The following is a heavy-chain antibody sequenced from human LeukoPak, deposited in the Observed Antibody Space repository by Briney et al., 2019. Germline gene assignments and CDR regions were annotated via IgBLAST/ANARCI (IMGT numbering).Heavy chain of an antibody. CDR1: GGSISSYY. CDR2: IYTDGST. V-gene: IGHV4-4*09. D-gene: IGHD5-12*01. J-gene: IGHJ6*03. CDR3: AKTGNGYDPLYYYYYMDV. Sequence: PSETLSLTCSVSGGSISSYYWSWIRQPPGKGLEWLAFIYTDGSTNYNPSLKSRVTISVDTSSNHFSLKLSSVTAADTAVYFCAKTGNGYDPLYYYYYMDVWGKGTTVTVSS.